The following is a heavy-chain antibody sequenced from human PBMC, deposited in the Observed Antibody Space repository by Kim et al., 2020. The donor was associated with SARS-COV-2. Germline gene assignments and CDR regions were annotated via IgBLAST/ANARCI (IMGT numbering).Heavy chain of an antibody. CDR3: ARDVVVPAAIGPIYYYYGMDV. V-gene: IGHV4-31*03. D-gene: IGHD2-2*01. CDR1: GGSISSGGYY. CDR2: IYYSGST. J-gene: IGHJ6*02. Sequence: SETLSLTCTVSGGSISSGGYYWSWIRQHPGKGLEWIGYIYYSGSTYYNPSLKSRVTISVDTSKNQFSLKLSSVTAADTAVYYCARDVVVPAAIGPIYYYYGMDVWGQGTTVTVSS.